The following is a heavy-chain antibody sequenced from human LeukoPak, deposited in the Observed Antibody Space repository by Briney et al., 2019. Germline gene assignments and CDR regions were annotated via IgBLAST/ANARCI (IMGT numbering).Heavy chain of an antibody. CDR2: IYSGGST. J-gene: IGHJ4*02. V-gene: IGHV3-66*01. Sequence: GGSLRLSCAASGFTVSTNYMTWVRQAPGKGLEWVSVIYSGGSTYYADSVKGRFTISRDNSKNTLYHQMNSLRAEDTAVYYCARKLHSTTDDYWGQGTLVTVSS. CDR3: ARKLHSTTDDY. CDR1: GFTVSTNY. D-gene: IGHD1-14*01.